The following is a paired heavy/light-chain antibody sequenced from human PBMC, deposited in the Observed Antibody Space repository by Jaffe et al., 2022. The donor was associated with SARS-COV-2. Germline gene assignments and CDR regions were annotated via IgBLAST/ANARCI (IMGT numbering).Light chain of an antibody. CDR2: DVT. J-gene: IGLJ2*01. CDR3: SSYRSSSTLVV. Sequence: QSALTQPASVSGSPGQSITISCTGTSSDVGGYHYVSWYQQHPGKAPKLMIYDVTNRPSGVSNRFSGSKSANTASLTISGLQAEDEAYYYCSSYRSSSTLVVFGGGTQLTVL. CDR1: SSDVGGYHY. V-gene: IGLV2-14*01.
Heavy chain of an antibody. Sequence: QVQLEESGGGVVQPGRSLRLSCAASGFTFSNYAIYWVRQAPGKGLEWVAVISYDGTNKYYGDSVKGRFTISRDNSKNTLNLQVNSLRAEDTAVYHCAKETQQWGLYYAMDVWGQGTTVTVSS. CDR3: AKETQQWGLYYAMDV. V-gene: IGHV3-30*18. CDR1: GFTFSNYA. D-gene: IGHD6-19*01. CDR2: ISYDGTNK. J-gene: IGHJ6*02.